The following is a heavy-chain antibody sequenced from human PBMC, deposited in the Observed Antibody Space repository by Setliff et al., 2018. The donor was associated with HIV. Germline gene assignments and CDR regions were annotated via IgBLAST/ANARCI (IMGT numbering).Heavy chain of an antibody. CDR3: ARVRLTMIMMVDYFDQ. CDR1: GDFISSGNFH. V-gene: IGHV4-61*02. Sequence: SETLSLTCTVSGDFISSGNFHWAWIRQPAGKGLEWIGRIYSSGDSYYNPSLDNRVTMSVDTSKNQLSLSLTSVTAADTAVYYCARVRLTMIMMVDYFDQWGQGTLVTVSS. D-gene: IGHD3-22*01. J-gene: IGHJ4*02. CDR2: IYSSGDS.